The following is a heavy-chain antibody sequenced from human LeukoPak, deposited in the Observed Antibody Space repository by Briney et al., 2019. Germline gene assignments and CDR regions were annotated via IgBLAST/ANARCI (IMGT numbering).Heavy chain of an antibody. V-gene: IGHV3-23*01. J-gene: IGHJ6*02. Sequence: EGSLRLSCAASGFIFSSYSMSWVRQAPGKGLEWVSVITGSGGNTYYADSVKGRFTISKDNSKNTVYLQMSSLRVDDTAVYYCAKAASSSWPSYYYGMDVWGQGTTVTVSS. CDR1: GFIFSSYS. CDR2: ITGSGGNT. CDR3: AKAASSSWPSYYYGMDV. D-gene: IGHD6-13*01.